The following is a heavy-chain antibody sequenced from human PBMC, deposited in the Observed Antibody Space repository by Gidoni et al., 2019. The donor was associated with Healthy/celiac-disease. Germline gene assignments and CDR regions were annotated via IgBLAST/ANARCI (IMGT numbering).Heavy chain of an antibody. CDR3: ARGGRYGSSGSCEDY. V-gene: IGHV3-11*06. CDR2: ISSSSSYT. CDR1: RFTFSDSY. Sequence: QVQLVESGGGLVKPGGSLRLSCAASRFTFSDSYMSWIRQAPGKGLGWVSYISSSSSYTNYADSVKGRFTISRDNAKNSLYLQMNSLRAEDTAVYYCARGGRYGSSGSCEDYWGQGTLVTVSA. D-gene: IGHD2-15*01. J-gene: IGHJ4*02.